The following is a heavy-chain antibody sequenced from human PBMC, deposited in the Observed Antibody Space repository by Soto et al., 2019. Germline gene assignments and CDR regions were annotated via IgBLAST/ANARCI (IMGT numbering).Heavy chain of an antibody. J-gene: IGHJ2*01. CDR1: GFTFSSYS. CDR3: ARVGSDGDYHGYFDL. CDR2: ISSSSSTI. D-gene: IGHD4-17*01. Sequence: EVQLVESGGGLVQPGGSLRLSCAASGFTFSSYSMNWVRQAPGKGLEWVSYISSSSSTIYYADSVKGRFTISRDNAKNSLYLQMNSLRAEDTAVYYCARVGSDGDYHGYFDLWGRGTLVTVSS. V-gene: IGHV3-48*01.